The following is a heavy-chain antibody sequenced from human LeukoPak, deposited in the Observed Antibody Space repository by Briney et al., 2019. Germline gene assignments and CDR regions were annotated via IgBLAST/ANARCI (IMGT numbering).Heavy chain of an antibody. CDR1: GGTFSSYA. Sequence: SVKVSCKASGGTFSSYAISWVRQAPGQGLEXXXXXIPIFGTANYAQKFQGRVTITADESTSTAYMELSSLRSEDTAVYYCARVGSIAVAGPLFDYWGQGTLVTVSS. CDR3: ARVGSIAVAGPLFDY. J-gene: IGHJ4*02. CDR2: XIPIFGTA. D-gene: IGHD6-19*01. V-gene: IGHV1-69*13.